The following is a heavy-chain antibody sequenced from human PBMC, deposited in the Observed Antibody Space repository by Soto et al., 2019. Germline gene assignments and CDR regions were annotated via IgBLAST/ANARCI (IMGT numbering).Heavy chain of an antibody. V-gene: IGHV3-48*02. CDR1: GFTFSSYS. D-gene: IGHD6-13*01. CDR3: ARVYEYSSSWPHWFDP. CDR2: ISSSSSTI. J-gene: IGHJ5*02. Sequence: GGSLRLSCAASGFTFSSYSMNWVRQAPGKGLEWVSYISSSSSTIYYADSVKGRFTISRDNAKNSLYLQINSLRDEDTAVYYCARVYEYSSSWPHWFDPWGQGTLVTVSS.